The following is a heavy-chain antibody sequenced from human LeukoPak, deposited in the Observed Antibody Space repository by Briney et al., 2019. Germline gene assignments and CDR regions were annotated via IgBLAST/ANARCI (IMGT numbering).Heavy chain of an antibody. CDR3: ARGGWELLPYYYYGMDV. D-gene: IGHD1-26*01. Sequence: YRSKWYNDYAVSVKSRITINPDTSKNQFSLQLNSVTPEDTAVYYCARGGWELLPYYYYGMDVWGQGTTVTVSS. V-gene: IGHV6-1*01. J-gene: IGHJ6*02. CDR2: YRSKWYN.